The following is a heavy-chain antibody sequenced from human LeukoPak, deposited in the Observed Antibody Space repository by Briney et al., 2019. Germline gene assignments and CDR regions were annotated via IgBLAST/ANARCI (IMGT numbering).Heavy chain of an antibody. CDR3: ARVSSPEYYFDY. CDR2: INHSGST. CDR1: GGSFSGYY. D-gene: IGHD6-6*01. J-gene: IGHJ4*02. Sequence: SETLSLTCAVYGGSFSGYYWSWIRQPSGKGLEWIGEINHSGSTNYNPSLKSRVTISVDTSKNQFSLKLSSVTAADTAVYYCARVSSPEYYFDYWGQGTLVTVSS. V-gene: IGHV4-34*01.